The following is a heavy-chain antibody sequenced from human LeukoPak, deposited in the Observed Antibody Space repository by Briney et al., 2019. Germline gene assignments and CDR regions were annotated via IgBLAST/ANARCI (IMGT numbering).Heavy chain of an antibody. V-gene: IGHV3-23*01. CDR1: GFTFSSHA. Sequence: PGGSLRLSCAASGFTFSSHAMTWVRQAPGKGLEWVSAIGGSGGSTYYAESVKGRFTISRDNSKNTLYLQMNSLRVEDTALYYCATVPGWLQSKWWFDPWGQGTLVTVSS. J-gene: IGHJ5*02. CDR3: ATVPGWLQSKWWFDP. CDR2: IGGSGGST. D-gene: IGHD5-24*01.